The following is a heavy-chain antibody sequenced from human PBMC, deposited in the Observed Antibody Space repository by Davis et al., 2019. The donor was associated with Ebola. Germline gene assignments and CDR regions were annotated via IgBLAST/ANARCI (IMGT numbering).Heavy chain of an antibody. D-gene: IGHD3-10*01. CDR3: ARLFPALGFGLRARRFDP. V-gene: IGHV4-34*01. Sequence: PSETLSLTCAVYGGSFSGYYWSWIRQPPGKGLEWIGEINHSGSTNYNPSLKSRVTISVDTSKNQFSLKLSSVTAADTAVYYCARLFPALGFGLRARRFDPWGQGTLVTVSS. CDR2: INHSGST. CDR1: GGSFSGYY. J-gene: IGHJ5*02.